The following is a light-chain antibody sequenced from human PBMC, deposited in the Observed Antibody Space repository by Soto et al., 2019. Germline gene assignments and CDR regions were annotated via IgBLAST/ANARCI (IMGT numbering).Light chain of an antibody. Sequence: QPVLTQSSSASASLGSSVKLTCTLSSGHSTYIIAWHQQQPGKAPRYLMNLEGSGSYNKGSGIPDRFSGSSSGADRYLTISNLQSEDEADYFCETWDSNTRVFGGGTKLTVL. CDR2: LEGSGSY. J-gene: IGLJ3*02. CDR3: ETWDSNTRV. V-gene: IGLV4-60*03. CDR1: SGHSTYI.